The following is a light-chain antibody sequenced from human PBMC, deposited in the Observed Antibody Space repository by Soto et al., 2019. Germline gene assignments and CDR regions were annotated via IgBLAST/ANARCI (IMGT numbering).Light chain of an antibody. J-gene: IGLJ7*01. CDR2: NNI. CDR3: AAWDDSLDGHVV. V-gene: IGLV1-44*01. CDR1: NSNIGSNT. Sequence: QSVLTQPPSASGTPGQKVTISCSGSNSNIGSNTVSWFQQLPGRAPKLLLYNNIYRPPGVPERFSGSKSGTSVSLAISGLQSEDEADYYCAAWDDSLDGHVVFGGGTQLTVL.